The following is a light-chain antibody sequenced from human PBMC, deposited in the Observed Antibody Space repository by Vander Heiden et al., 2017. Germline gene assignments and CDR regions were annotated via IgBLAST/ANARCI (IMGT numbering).Light chain of an antibody. CDR3: QQAHTFPRT. CDR1: QGMNGW. CDR2: AAS. J-gene: IGKJ4*02. Sequence: DPVTITCRASQGMNGWLAWYQQRPGKAPQLLIYAASSLHTGVPSRFRGSGFGTEYTLTISSLQPEDFGTYFCQQAHTFPRTFGGGTRVEIK. V-gene: IGKV1-12*01.